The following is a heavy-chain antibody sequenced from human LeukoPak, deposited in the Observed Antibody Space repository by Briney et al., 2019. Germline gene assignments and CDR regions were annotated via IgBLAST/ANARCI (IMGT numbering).Heavy chain of an antibody. Sequence: GASVTVSCKASGYTFTNYDISWVRQATGQGLEWMGWMNPNSGNTGYAQKFQGRVTMTRNTSISKAYMELSSLRSEDTAVYYCARGRVFCSSTSCDFDYWGQGTLVTVSS. D-gene: IGHD2-2*01. CDR2: MNPNSGNT. CDR1: GYTFTNYD. CDR3: ARGRVFCSSTSCDFDY. J-gene: IGHJ4*02. V-gene: IGHV1-8*01.